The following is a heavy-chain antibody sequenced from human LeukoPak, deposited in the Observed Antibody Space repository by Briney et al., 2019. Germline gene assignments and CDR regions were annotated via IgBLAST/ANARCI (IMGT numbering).Heavy chain of an antibody. CDR3: ARERALLWFGELRDAFDI. V-gene: IGHV4-61*02. CDR2: IYTSGST. D-gene: IGHD3-10*01. Sequence: SETLSLTCTVSGCSISSGSYYWSWIRQPAGKGLEWIGRIYTSGSTNYNPSLKSRVTISVDTSKNQFSLKLSSVTAADTAVYYCARERALLWFGELRDAFDIWGQGTMVTVSS. J-gene: IGHJ3*02. CDR1: GCSISSGSYY.